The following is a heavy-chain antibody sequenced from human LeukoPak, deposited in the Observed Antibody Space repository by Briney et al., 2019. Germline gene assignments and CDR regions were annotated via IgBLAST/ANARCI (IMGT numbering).Heavy chain of an antibody. CDR2: INPKSGGT. CDR3: GAGQLWSFDY. D-gene: IGHD3-3*01. V-gene: IGHV1-2*02. CDR1: GYIFIGYY. Sequence: ASVKVSCKASGYIFIGYYIHWVRQAPGRGLEWMGWINPKSGGTNYGQNFQGRVTMTRDTSISTGYMELDRLTSDDTAVYYCGAGQLWSFDYWGQGALVTVSS. J-gene: IGHJ4*02.